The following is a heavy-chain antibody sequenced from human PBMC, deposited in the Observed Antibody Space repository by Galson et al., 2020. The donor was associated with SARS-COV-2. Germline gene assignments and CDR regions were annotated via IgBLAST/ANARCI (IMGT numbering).Heavy chain of an antibody. J-gene: IGHJ4*02. D-gene: IGHD3-22*01. V-gene: IGHV3-30*04. CDR1: GFTFSSSA. Sequence: QLGESLKISCAASGFTFSSSAMHWVRQAPGKGLEWVAIISYDGTTIYKSDSVKGRFTISRDISKNILYLQMNRLRPEDTGVYYCARETDDESSSWYDYWGQGTLVTVSP. CDR2: ISYDGTTI. CDR3: ARETDDESSSWYDY.